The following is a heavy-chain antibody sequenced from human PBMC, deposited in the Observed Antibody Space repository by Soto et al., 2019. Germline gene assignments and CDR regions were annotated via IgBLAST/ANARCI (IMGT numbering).Heavy chain of an antibody. V-gene: IGHV3-30-3*01. D-gene: IGHD5-18*01. Sequence: QVQLVESGGGVVQPGRSLRLSCAASGFTFKNYAMHWVRQAPAKGLEWVAVMSSDAINKYYADSVQGRFTISGDSSENTLYLQMNSLRLEDTAVYYCVREVDTSLAPALDVWGQGTTVTVSS. CDR3: VREVDTSLAPALDV. J-gene: IGHJ6*02. CDR2: MSSDAINK. CDR1: GFTFKNYA.